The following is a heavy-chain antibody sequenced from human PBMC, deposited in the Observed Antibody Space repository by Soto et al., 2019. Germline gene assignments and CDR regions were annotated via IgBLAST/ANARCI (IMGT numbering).Heavy chain of an antibody. J-gene: IGHJ4*02. D-gene: IGHD3-22*01. CDR3: ARGVTMKYYFDY. CDR2: IYYSGST. CDR1: GGSISSYY. V-gene: IGHV4-59*01. Sequence: SETLSLTCTVSGGSISSYYWSWIRQPPGKGLEWIGYIYYSGSTNYNPPLKSRVTISVDTSKNQFSLKLSSVTAADTAVYYCARGVTMKYYFDYWGQGTLVTVSS.